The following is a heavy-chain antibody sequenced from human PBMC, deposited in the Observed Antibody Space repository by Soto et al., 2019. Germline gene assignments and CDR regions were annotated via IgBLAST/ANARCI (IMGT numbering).Heavy chain of an antibody. Sequence: QVQLEQSGAEVKKPGASVKVSCKTSGYTFTSYTLHWVRQAPGQGLEWMGWINAGNGREKYSQRFQDRVSLSTDKPAPPPYRELKTPRSKTTEMFFLAGGGGWVGEASFDSWGQGTLVTVSS. CDR3: AGGGGWVGEASFDS. V-gene: IGHV1-3*01. CDR2: INAGNGRE. CDR1: GYTFTSYT. D-gene: IGHD3-10*01. J-gene: IGHJ4*02.